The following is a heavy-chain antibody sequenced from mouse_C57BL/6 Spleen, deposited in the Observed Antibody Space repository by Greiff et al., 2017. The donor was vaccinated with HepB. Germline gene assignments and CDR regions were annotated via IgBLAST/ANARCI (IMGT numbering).Heavy chain of an antibody. CDR3: ARDHGNYFDY. J-gene: IGHJ2*01. Sequence: DVMLVESGGGLVKPGGSLKLSCAASGFTFSSYAMSWVRQTPEKRLEWVATISDGGSYTYYPDNVKGRFTISRDNAKNNLYLQMSHLKSEDTAMYYCARDHGNYFDYWGQGTTLTVSS. V-gene: IGHV5-4*01. D-gene: IGHD2-1*01. CDR1: GFTFSSYA. CDR2: ISDGGSYT.